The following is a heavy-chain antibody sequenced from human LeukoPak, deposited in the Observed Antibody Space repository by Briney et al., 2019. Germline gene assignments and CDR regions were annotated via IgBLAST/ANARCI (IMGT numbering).Heavy chain of an antibody. CDR3: ARASGVLGYNYDY. J-gene: IGHJ4*02. V-gene: IGHV3-74*01. CDR2: INSDGSST. Sequence: PGGSLRLSCAASGFTFSSYWMHWVRQAPGKGLMWVSRINSDGSSTSYADSVKGRFTTSRDNAKNTLYLQMNSLRAEDTAVYYCARASGVLGYNYDYWGQGTLVTVSS. D-gene: IGHD5-12*01. CDR1: GFTFSSYW.